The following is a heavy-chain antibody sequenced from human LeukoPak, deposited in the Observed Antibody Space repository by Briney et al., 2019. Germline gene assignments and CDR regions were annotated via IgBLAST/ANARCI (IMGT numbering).Heavy chain of an antibody. CDR3: ARRVAEYFQH. CDR2: IYYSGST. J-gene: IGHJ1*01. CDR1: GGSISSSSYY. V-gene: IGHV4-39*01. Sequence: SETLSLTCTVSGGSISSSSYYWSWIRQPPGKGLEWIGSIYYSGSTYYNPSLKSRVTISVDTSKNQFSLKLSSVTAADTAVYYCARRVAEYFQHWGQGTLVTVSS.